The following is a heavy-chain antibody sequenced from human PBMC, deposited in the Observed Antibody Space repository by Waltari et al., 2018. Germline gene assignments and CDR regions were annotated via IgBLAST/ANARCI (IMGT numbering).Heavy chain of an antibody. J-gene: IGHJ4*02. CDR2: IIPSFGKA. Sequence: QVQLVQSGAEVKKPGSSVKVSCKASGGTFSRYAISWVRQAPGHGLGWMGRIIPSFGKANYAQKFQGRVTITADKSTSTAYMELSSLRSEDTAVYYCASQTGEGYWGQGTLVTVSS. CDR3: ASQTGEGY. D-gene: IGHD7-27*01. V-gene: IGHV1-69*02. CDR1: GGTFSRYA.